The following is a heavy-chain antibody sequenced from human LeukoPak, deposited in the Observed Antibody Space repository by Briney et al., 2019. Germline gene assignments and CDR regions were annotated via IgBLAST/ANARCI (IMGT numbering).Heavy chain of an antibody. CDR1: GGSISSYY. D-gene: IGHD2-8*01. Sequence: KTSETLSLTCTVSGGSISSYYWSWIRQPPGKGLEWIGYIYTSGSTNYNPSLKSRVTISVDTSKNQFSLKLSSVTAADTAVYYCARRRGGYCTNGVCYGGYFDYWGQGTLVTVSS. CDR3: ARRRGGYCTNGVCYGGYFDY. J-gene: IGHJ4*02. CDR2: IYTSGST. V-gene: IGHV4-4*09.